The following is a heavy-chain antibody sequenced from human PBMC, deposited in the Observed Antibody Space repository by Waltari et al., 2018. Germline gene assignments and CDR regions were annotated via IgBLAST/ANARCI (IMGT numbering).Heavy chain of an antibody. J-gene: IGHJ4*02. CDR2: INHSGST. CDR3: ARAELGYFDY. D-gene: IGHD3-3*02. V-gene: IGHV4-34*01. CDR1: GGSFSGYY. Sequence: QVQLQQWGAGLLKPSETLSLTCAVYGGSFSGYYWSWIRQPPGKGLEWIGEINHSGSTNYNPSLKSRVTISVDTSKNQCSLKLSSVTAADTAVYYCARAELGYFDYWGQGTLVTVSS.